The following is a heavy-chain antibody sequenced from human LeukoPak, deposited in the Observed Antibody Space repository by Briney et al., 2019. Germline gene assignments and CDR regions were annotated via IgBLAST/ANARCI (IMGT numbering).Heavy chain of an antibody. CDR1: GYTFTSYG. J-gene: IGHJ4*02. V-gene: IGHV1-18*01. CDR2: ISAYNGNT. Sequence: ASVKVSCKASGYTFTSYGISWVRQAPGQGLEWMGWISAYNGNTNYAQKLQGRVTMTTDTSTSTAYMELRSLRSDDTAVYHCARDLDGRGYSYGLYFDYWGQGTLVTVSS. CDR3: ARDLDGRGYSYGLYFDY. D-gene: IGHD5-18*01.